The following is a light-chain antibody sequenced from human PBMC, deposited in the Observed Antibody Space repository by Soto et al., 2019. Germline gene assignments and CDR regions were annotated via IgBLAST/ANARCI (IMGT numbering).Light chain of an antibody. CDR2: GVF. J-gene: IGKJ5*01. Sequence: EIVMTQSPATLSVSPGERVTLSCRASESISFNLAWYQQKPGQAPSLLMYGVFARATGIPARFSGSGSGTEFTLTISSLQSEDCAVYYCQQYNTWSSITCGQGTRLEIK. V-gene: IGKV3-15*01. CDR3: QQYNTWSSIT. CDR1: ESISFN.